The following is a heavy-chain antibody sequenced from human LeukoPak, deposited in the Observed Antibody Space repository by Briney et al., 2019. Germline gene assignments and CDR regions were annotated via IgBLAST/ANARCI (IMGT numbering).Heavy chain of an antibody. CDR2: ISAYNGNT. CDR1: GCTSTNYG. V-gene: IGHV1-18*01. J-gene: IGHJ5*02. D-gene: IGHD3-22*01. CDR3: AGYYYDSSGYPRPRFDP. Sequence: ASVKVSCKASGCTSTNYGISWVRQAPGQGLEWMGWISAYNGNTNFAQKLQGRVTLTTDTSTGTAYMELRSLRSDDTAVYYCAGYYYDSSGYPRPRFDPWGQGTLVTVSS.